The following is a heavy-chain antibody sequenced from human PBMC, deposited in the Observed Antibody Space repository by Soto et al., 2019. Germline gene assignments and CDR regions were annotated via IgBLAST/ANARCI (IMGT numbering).Heavy chain of an antibody. J-gene: IGHJ6*02. CDR3: AKALKNWNYYYYGMDV. CDR1: GFTFSSYA. Sequence: QPGGSLRLSCAASGFTFSSYAMSWVRQAPGKGLEWVSAISGSGGSTYYADSVKGRFTISRDNSKNTLYLQMNSLRAEDTAVYYCAKALKNWNYYYYGMDVWGQGTTVTVSS. D-gene: IGHD1-1*01. V-gene: IGHV3-23*01. CDR2: ISGSGGST.